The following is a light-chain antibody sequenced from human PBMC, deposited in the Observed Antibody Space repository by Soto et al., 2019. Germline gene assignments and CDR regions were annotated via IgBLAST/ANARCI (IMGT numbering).Light chain of an antibody. CDR3: QQFGGSPPFT. V-gene: IGKV3-20*01. Sequence: EIVLTQSPGTLSLSPGERATLSCRTSQGISRSHLAWYQQKPGQAPSLLIYGASSRATGVPDRFSGSGSGTDFTLTISRLEPEDFAVYYCQQFGGSPPFTFGLGTKLEIK. CDR1: QGISRSH. CDR2: GAS. J-gene: IGKJ2*01.